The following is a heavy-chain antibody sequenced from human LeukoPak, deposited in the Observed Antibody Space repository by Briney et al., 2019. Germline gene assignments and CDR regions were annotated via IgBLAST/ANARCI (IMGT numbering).Heavy chain of an antibody. CDR2: INPNSGGT. CDR1: GYTFTGYY. V-gene: IGHV1-2*06. D-gene: IGHD3-22*01. J-gene: IGHJ4*02. CDR3: ARGHKAGFDTMIVVV. Sequence: ASVKVSCKASGYTFTGYYMHWVRQAPGQGLEWMGRINPNSGGTNYAQKFQGRVTMTRDTSISTAYMELSRLRSDDTAVYYCARGHKAGFDTMIVVVWGQGTLVTVSS.